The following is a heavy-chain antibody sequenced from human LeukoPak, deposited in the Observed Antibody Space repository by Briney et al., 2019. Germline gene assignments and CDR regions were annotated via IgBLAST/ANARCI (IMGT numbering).Heavy chain of an antibody. Sequence: SETLSLTCTVSGGSISSYYWSWIRQPPGKGLEWIGYIYYSGSTNYNPSLKSRVTISVDTSKNQFSLKLSSVTAADTAVYYCARGLLAIIAVAGTFDYWGQGTLVTVSS. J-gene: IGHJ4*02. CDR1: GGSISSYY. V-gene: IGHV4-59*12. CDR2: IYYSGST. D-gene: IGHD6-19*01. CDR3: ARGLLAIIAVAGTFDY.